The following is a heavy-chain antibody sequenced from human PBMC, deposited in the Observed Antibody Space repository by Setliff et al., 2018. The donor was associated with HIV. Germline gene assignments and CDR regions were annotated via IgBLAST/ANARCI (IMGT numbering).Heavy chain of an antibody. CDR1: GFTFSSYW. J-gene: IGHJ4*02. Sequence: SVGSLRLSCAASGFTFSSYWMHWVRQAPGKGLVWVSRINSDGSSTSYADSVKGRFTISRDNAKSTLYLQMNSLRAEDTAVYYCARGPTVTTTGGGLFFDYWGQGTLVTVSS. CDR3: ARGPTVTTTGGGLFFDY. CDR2: INSDGSST. V-gene: IGHV3-74*01. D-gene: IGHD4-17*01.